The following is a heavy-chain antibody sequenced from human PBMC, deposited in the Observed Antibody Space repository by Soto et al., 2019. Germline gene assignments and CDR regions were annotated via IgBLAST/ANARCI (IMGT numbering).Heavy chain of an antibody. CDR2: VNPDGSET. CDR3: ARVAVGSYYFDY. D-gene: IGHD6-13*01. Sequence: EVQLVESGGGLVQPGGSLRLSCAASGFTFSSYWMRWVRQAPGKGLVWVSRVNPDGSETSYADSVKGRFTISRDNAKNTLYLQMNSLRAEDTAVYYCARVAVGSYYFDYWGQGTLLTVSS. V-gene: IGHV3-74*01. J-gene: IGHJ4*02. CDR1: GFTFSSYW.